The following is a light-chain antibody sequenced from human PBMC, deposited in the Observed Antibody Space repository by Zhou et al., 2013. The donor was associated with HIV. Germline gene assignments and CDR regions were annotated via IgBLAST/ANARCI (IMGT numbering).Light chain of an antibody. J-gene: IGKJ2*01. Sequence: EIVLTQSPGTLSLSPGERATLSCRASQSVSYSYLAWYQQKIGQAPRLLIYGASTRATGIPARFSGSGSGTEFTLTISSMQSEDFAVYYCQQYNDWPRTFGQGTKLEIK. V-gene: IGKV3-15*01. CDR3: QQYNDWPRT. CDR1: QSVSYSY. CDR2: GAS.